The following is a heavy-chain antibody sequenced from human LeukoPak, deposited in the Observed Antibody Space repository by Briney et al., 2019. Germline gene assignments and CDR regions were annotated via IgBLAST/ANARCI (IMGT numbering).Heavy chain of an antibody. CDR3: ANAPFNEGRIFDY. D-gene: IGHD1-1*01. J-gene: IGHJ4*02. V-gene: IGHV3-23*01. CDR1: GFTFASCA. CDR2: IGGSGVNT. Sequence: WGSLRLSCTASGFTFASCAMSWVRQAPGKGLEWVSTIGGSGVNTYYADSVKGRFTIFRDNSKNTLFLQVSSLRAEDTGVYYCANAPFNEGRIFDYWGQGTLVTVSS.